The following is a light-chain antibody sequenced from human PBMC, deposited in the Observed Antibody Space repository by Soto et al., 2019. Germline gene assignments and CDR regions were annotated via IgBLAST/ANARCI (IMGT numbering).Light chain of an antibody. CDR2: EVR. J-gene: IGLJ2*01. CDR1: SSDDGGYNY. V-gene: IGLV2-14*01. Sequence: QSVLTQPASVSGSPGQSITISCTGTSSDDGGYNYVTWYQQHPGKAPKLIIYEVRNRPSGISDRFSGSKSGNTASLTISGLQAEDEADYYCSSYAGSNNHVVFGGGTKLTVL. CDR3: SSYAGSNNHVV.